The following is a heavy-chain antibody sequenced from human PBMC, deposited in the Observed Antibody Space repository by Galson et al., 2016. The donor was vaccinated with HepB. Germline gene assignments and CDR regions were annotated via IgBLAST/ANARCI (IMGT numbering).Heavy chain of an antibody. Sequence: SVKVSCKASGYSFTDFYIHWVRQAPGEGPEWMGWINTHNGGTNYAQKFQGRVTMTRDTTLSTAYMDLSRLRSDDTAMYYCARIGTYYIGDAFDIWGQGTMVTVSS. V-gene: IGHV1-2*02. J-gene: IGHJ3*02. CDR2: INTHNGGT. CDR3: ARIGTYYIGDAFDI. CDR1: GYSFTDFY. D-gene: IGHD3-10*01.